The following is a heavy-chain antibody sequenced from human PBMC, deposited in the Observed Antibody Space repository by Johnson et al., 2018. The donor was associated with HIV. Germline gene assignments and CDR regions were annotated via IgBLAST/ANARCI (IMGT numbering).Heavy chain of an antibody. CDR3: ARGLTGDDAFDI. J-gene: IGHJ3*02. D-gene: IGHD7-27*01. CDR1: GIIVTGNF. Sequence: VQLVESGGGLVQPGGSLRLSCAASGIIVTGNFMSWVRQAPGKGLEWVSVINAGGDTYYADSVEGRFTISRDRSKNTVSLQMNSLRAGDTAVYYCARGLTGDDAFDIWGQGTMVTVSS. CDR2: INAGGDT. V-gene: IGHV3-66*01.